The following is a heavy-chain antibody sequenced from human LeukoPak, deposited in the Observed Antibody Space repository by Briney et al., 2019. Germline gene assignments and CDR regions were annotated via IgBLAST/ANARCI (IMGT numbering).Heavy chain of an antibody. CDR2: IYYSGST. V-gene: IGHV4-59*01. D-gene: IGHD6-19*01. J-gene: IGHJ5*01. CDR3: ARHYSSGWSDC. CDR1: GGSMSTYY. Sequence: SETLSLTCTVSGGSMSTYYWSWIRQSPGKGLEWIGYIYYSGSTSYNPSLKSRLTISIDTSKTQFYLKLSSVTAADTAVYYCARHYSSGWSDCWGQGTLVTVSS.